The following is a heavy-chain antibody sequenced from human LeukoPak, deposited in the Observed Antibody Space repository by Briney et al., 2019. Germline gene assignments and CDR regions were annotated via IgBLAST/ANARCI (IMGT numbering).Heavy chain of an antibody. Sequence: SETLSLTCTVSGGSISSYYWNWIRQPPGKGLEWIGYIYYTGNTNYNPSLKSRVTMSVDTSKNQFSLKLSSVTAADTAVYYCARGGSYYGSGSFYNDYWGQGTLVTVSS. CDR2: IYYTGNT. V-gene: IGHV4-59*01. D-gene: IGHD3-10*01. J-gene: IGHJ4*02. CDR1: GGSISSYY. CDR3: ARGGSYYGSGSFYNDY.